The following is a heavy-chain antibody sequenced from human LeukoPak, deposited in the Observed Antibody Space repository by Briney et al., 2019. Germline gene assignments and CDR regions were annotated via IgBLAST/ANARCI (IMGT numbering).Heavy chain of an antibody. CDR3: VRMFSGPLDY. V-gene: IGHV3-74*01. J-gene: IGHJ4*02. CDR2: INPDGTST. D-gene: IGHD3-10*02. Sequence: GGSLRLSCAASGFTFSSSWMHWVRQAPGKGLVWVSRINPDGTSTSYADSVKGRFTISRDDAKNTLYLQMNSLRAEDTAVYYCVRMFSGPLDYWGRGTLVTVS. CDR1: GFTFSSSW.